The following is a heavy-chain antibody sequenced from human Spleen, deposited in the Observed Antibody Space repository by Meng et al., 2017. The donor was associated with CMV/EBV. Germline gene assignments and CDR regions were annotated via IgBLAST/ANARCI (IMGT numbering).Heavy chain of an antibody. V-gene: IGHV3-23*01. CDR3: ARGPSSWHFYFDY. Sequence: AASGFTFSSYAMSWVRQAPGKGLEWVSAISGSGGSTYYADSVKGRFTISRDNSKNTLYLQMNSLRAEDTAVYFCARGPSSWHFYFDYWGQGTLVTVSS. CDR1: GFTFSSYA. D-gene: IGHD6-13*01. CDR2: ISGSGGST. J-gene: IGHJ4*02.